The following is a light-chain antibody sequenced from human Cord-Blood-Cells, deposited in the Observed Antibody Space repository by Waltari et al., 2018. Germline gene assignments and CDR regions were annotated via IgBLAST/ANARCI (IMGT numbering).Light chain of an antibody. J-gene: IGKJ5*01. CDR1: QSVSSY. CDR3: QQRSNWPPQIT. Sequence: EIVLTQSPATLSLSPGERATLSCRASQSVSSYLAWYQQKPGQAPRLLIYDASNRATGIPARFSGSGSRTDFTLTISSLEPEEFAVYYCQQRSNWPPQITFGQGTRLEIK. V-gene: IGKV3-11*01. CDR2: DAS.